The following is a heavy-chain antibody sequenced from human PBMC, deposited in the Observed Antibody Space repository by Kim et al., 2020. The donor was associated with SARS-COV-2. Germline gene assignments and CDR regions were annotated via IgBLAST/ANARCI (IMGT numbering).Heavy chain of an antibody. CDR2: INAGNGNT. J-gene: IGHJ6*03. CDR3: ARNPPERYCSSTSCYYYYYMDV. D-gene: IGHD2-2*01. V-gene: IGHV1-3*01. CDR1: GYTFTSYA. Sequence: ASGKVSCKASGYTFTSYAMHWVRHAPGQRLEWMGWINAGNGNTTYSQNFQGRVTITRDTSASTAYMELSSLRSEDTAVYYCARNPPERYCSSTSCYYYYYMDVWGKGTTVTVSS.